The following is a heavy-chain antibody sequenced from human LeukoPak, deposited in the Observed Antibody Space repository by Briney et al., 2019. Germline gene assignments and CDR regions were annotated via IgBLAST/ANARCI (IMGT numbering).Heavy chain of an antibody. CDR1: GYTFTDYY. D-gene: IGHD2-15*01. Sequence: ASMKVSCKASGYTFTDYYIHWVRQAPGQGLEWMGWSNPNSGDRKYAQKFQGRVTVARDTSISTAYMELRSLRSDDTAVYYCASGYCSGGSCYTYGYWGQGTLVTVSS. CDR3: ASGYCSGGSCYTYGY. V-gene: IGHV1-2*02. CDR2: SNPNSGDR. J-gene: IGHJ4*02.